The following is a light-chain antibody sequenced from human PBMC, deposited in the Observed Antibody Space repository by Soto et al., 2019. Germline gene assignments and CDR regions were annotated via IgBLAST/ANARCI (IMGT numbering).Light chain of an antibody. Sequence: DIQMTQSPSSLSASVGDRVTITCRASQGISNYLAWYQQKPGKVPKLLIYAASTLQSGVPSRFSGSGSGTEFTLTISSLQPEDVATYYWQKYNSAPPFTFGPGTKVDIK. CDR2: AAS. V-gene: IGKV1-27*01. CDR3: QKYNSAPPFT. CDR1: QGISNY. J-gene: IGKJ3*01.